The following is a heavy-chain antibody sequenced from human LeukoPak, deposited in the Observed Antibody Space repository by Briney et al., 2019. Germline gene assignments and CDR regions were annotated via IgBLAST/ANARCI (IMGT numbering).Heavy chain of an antibody. J-gene: IGHJ4*02. CDR2: IYPADSDT. CDR1: GYSFTSYW. V-gene: IGHV5-51*01. CDR3: ATGYSSDWNGYYFDY. D-gene: IGHD6-19*01. Sequence: PGESLKISCKASGYSFTSYWIGWVRQMPGKGLEWMGIIYPADSDTRYSPSFQGQVTISADKSITTAYLQWRSLKASDTAIYFCATGYSSDWNGYYFDYWGQGTPVTVSS.